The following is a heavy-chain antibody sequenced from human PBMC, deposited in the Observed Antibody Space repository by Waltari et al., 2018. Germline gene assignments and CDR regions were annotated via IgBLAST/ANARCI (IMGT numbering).Heavy chain of an antibody. D-gene: IGHD3-10*01. Sequence: QVQLQQWGAGLLKPSETLSLTCAVYGGSFSGYYWSWIRKTPGKGLEWIGEINHSGSTNYNPSPKSRVTISVDTSKNQFSLKLSSVTAADTAVYYCARGGSGSYYTGYFDYWGQGTLVTVSS. CDR3: ARGGSGSYYTGYFDY. V-gene: IGHV4-34*01. CDR1: GGSFSGYY. CDR2: INHSGST. J-gene: IGHJ4*02.